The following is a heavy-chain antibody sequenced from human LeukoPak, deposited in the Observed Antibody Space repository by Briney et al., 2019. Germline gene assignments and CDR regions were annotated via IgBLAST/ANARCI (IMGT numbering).Heavy chain of an antibody. D-gene: IGHD2-15*01. CDR1: GYTFTGYY. V-gene: IGHV1-2*02. CDR3: ARDVGEYCSGGSCYSGENWFDP. CDR2: INPNSGGT. J-gene: IGHJ5*02. Sequence: ASVKVSCKASGYTFTGYYMHWVRQAPGQGLEWMGWINPNSGGTNYAQNFQGRVTMTRDTPISTAYMELSRLRSDDTAVYYCARDVGEYCSGGSCYSGENWFDPWGQGTLVTVSS.